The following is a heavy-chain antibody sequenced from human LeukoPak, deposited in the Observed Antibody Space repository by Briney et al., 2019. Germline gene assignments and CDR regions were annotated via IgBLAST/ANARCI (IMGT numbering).Heavy chain of an antibody. CDR3: ARVLGLKGFDS. CDR1: GFTFSAYW. CDR2: IRDVGSEE. J-gene: IGHJ5*01. V-gene: IGHV3-7*04. D-gene: IGHD7-27*01. Sequence: GGSLRLSCAASGFTFSAYWMTWVPQAPGRGLEWVANIRDVGSEEYYGDSVRGRFTISRDNAKNSVDLQMHSLRVEDTAVYYCARVLGLKGFDSWGQGTLVTVSS.